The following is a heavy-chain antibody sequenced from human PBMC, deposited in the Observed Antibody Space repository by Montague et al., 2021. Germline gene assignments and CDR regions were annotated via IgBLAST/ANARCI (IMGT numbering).Heavy chain of an antibody. Sequence: SLRLSCAASGFTFSSYWMHWVRQAPGKGLVWVSRISTDGSSTTYADSVKGRFTTSRDNAKNMLYLQMNSLSAEDTAVYYCTFYKFRETPRGFDYWGQGTLVTVSS. CDR2: ISTDGSST. CDR3: TFYKFRETPRGFDY. D-gene: IGHD3-10*01. CDR1: GFTFSSYW. V-gene: IGHV3-74*01. J-gene: IGHJ4*02.